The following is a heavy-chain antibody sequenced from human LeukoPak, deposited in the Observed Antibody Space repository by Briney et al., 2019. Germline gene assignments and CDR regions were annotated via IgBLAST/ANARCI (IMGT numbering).Heavy chain of an antibody. CDR1: GFIFSSYS. CDR3: ARAPYAYYGSGTYYSFDY. Sequence: GGSLRLSCAASGFIFSSYSMNWVRQAPGKGLEWVSSISSSSSYIYYADSVKGRITISRDNAKNSLYLQMNSLRAEDTAVYFCARAPYAYYGSGTYYSFDYWGRGTLVTVSS. CDR2: ISSSSSYI. V-gene: IGHV3-21*01. J-gene: IGHJ2*01. D-gene: IGHD3-10*01.